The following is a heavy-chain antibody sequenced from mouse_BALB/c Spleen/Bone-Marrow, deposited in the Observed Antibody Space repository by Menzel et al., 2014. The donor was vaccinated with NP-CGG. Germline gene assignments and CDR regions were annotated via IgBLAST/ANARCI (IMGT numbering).Heavy chain of an antibody. V-gene: IGHV1-14*01. CDR3: ARSGRYDGFAY. Sequence: EVKLQQSGPELVKPGASVKMSCKASGYTFTSYVMHWVKQKPGQGLEWIGYINPYNDGTKYNEKFKGKATLTSDKSSSTAYMELSSLTSEDSAVYNCARSGRYDGFAYWGQGTLVTVSA. CDR2: INPYNDGT. D-gene: IGHD2-14*01. J-gene: IGHJ3*01. CDR1: GYTFTSYV.